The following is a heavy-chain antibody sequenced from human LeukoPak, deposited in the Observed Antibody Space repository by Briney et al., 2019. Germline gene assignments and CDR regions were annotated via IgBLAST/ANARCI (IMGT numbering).Heavy chain of an antibody. J-gene: IGHJ4*02. V-gene: IGHV1-18*01. CDR1: GYTFTSYD. CDR3: ARDPIAATGRRYFDY. Sequence: ASVKVSCKAAGYTFTSYDISWVRQAPGQGVEWMGWISGYDGRTNYAQKLQGTVTMTTDTSTSTAYMELRSLRSDDTAVYYCARDPIAATGRRYFDYWGQGTLVTVSS. CDR2: ISGYDGRT. D-gene: IGHD6-13*01.